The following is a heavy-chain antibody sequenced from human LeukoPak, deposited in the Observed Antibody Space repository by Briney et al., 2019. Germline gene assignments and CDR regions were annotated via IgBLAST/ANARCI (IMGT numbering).Heavy chain of an antibody. CDR3: ARTPYYYDSSGYPFDY. D-gene: IGHD3-22*01. Sequence: GASVKVSCKASGYTFTGYYIPWVRQSPGQGLEWMGWINPNSGGTNYAQKFQGRVTMTRDTSISTAYMELSRLRSDDTAVYYCARTPYYYDSSGYPFDYWGQGTLVTVSS. V-gene: IGHV1-2*02. CDR1: GYTFTGYY. CDR2: INPNSGGT. J-gene: IGHJ4*02.